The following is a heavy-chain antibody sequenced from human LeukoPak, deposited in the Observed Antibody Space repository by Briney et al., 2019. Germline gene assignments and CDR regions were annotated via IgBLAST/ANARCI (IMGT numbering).Heavy chain of an antibody. CDR2: VYTSGST. Sequence: PSETLSLTCTVSGGSLSSYYWSWIRQPAGKGLEWIGRVYTSGSTNYNPSLKSRVTMSIDMSKNQFSLEVSSVTAADTAVYYCARAPGYCSTTSCEYYYYMDVWGKGTTVTVSS. J-gene: IGHJ6*03. D-gene: IGHD2-2*01. CDR3: ARAPGYCSTTSCEYYYYMDV. CDR1: GGSLSSYY. V-gene: IGHV4-4*07.